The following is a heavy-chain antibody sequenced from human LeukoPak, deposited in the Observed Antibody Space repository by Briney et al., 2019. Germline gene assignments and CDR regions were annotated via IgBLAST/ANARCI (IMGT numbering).Heavy chain of an antibody. CDR3: VANGEY. Sequence: PSETLSLTCTVSGASFSSDTYYWTWMRQPPGKGLEWIGYIYGSGSTDYHPSLKSRVTISVDSSLNHLSLKLTSVTPTDTAVYYCVANGEYWAQGTLVTVSS. CDR1: GASFSSDTYY. V-gene: IGHV4-61*03. CDR2: IYGSGST. J-gene: IGHJ4*02.